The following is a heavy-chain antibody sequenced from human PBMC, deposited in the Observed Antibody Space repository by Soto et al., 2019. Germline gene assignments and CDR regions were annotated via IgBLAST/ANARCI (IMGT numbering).Heavy chain of an antibody. CDR3: ARARIYVVPAAHSRAPFDY. CDR2: IYYSGST. J-gene: IGHJ4*02. D-gene: IGHD2-2*01. CDR1: GGSISSGDYY. V-gene: IGHV4-30-4*01. Sequence: TSETLSLTCTVSGGSISSGDYYWSWIRQPPGKGLEWIGYIYYSGSTYYNPSLKSRVTISVDTSKNQFSLKLSSVTAADTAVYYCARARIYVVPAAHSRAPFDYWGQGTLVTVSS.